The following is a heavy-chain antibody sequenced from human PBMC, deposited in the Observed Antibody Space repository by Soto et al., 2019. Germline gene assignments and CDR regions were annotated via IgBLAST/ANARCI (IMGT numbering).Heavy chain of an antibody. CDR2: IWYDASHK. J-gene: IGHJ4*01. CDR1: GFTFNNYG. D-gene: IGHD3-16*01. CDR3: ARDKTFGGTIGSAFDS. V-gene: IGHV3-33*01. Sequence: QVQVVESGGCVVQPGTSLRLSCAASGFTFNNYGMHWVRQAPGKGLEWVAVIWYDASHKYYADSVKGRFTISRDNSKNTLYLQMSSLRGEDTAVYYCARDKTFGGTIGSAFDSWGHGTLVTVSS.